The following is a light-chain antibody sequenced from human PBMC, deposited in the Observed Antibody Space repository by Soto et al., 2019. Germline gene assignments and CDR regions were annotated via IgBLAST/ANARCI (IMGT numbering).Light chain of an antibody. CDR2: GAS. CDR1: QSVSSN. Sequence: EIVMMQSPATLSVSPGERATLPSRASQSVSSNLAWYQQKPGQAPRLLIYGASTRATGIPARFSGSGSGTEFTLTISSLQSEDFAVYYCQQYNNWPPLFGGGTKVEIK. CDR3: QQYNNWPPL. V-gene: IGKV3-15*01. J-gene: IGKJ4*01.